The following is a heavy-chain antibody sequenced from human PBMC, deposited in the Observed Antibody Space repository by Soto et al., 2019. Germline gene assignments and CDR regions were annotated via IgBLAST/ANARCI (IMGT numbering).Heavy chain of an antibody. Sequence: QVQLVQSGAEVKKPGSSVKVSCKASGGTFGSHAITWVRQAPGQGLEWRGGIIPIFGTSNYAQSFQGRLTIAADEVKRTAYMELRSVRSEDTAVYYCARGLSWGRGWAYFDYWGQGTLVTVS. D-gene: IGHD6-19*01. CDR3: ARGLSWGRGWAYFDY. J-gene: IGHJ4*02. CDR2: IIPIFGTS. V-gene: IGHV1-69*01. CDR1: GGTFGSHA.